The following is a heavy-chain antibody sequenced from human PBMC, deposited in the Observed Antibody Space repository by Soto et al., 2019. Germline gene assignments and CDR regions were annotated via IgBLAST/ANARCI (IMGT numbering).Heavy chain of an antibody. CDR3: AYSSSFARPEDY. CDR2: IIPIFGTA. V-gene: IGHV1-69*06. Sequence: ASVKVSCKASGGTFSSYAISWVRQAPGQGLEWMGGIIPIFGTANYAQKFQGRVTITADKSTSTAYMELSSLRSEDTAVYYCAYSSSFARPEDYWGQGTLVTVSS. CDR1: GGTFSSYA. D-gene: IGHD6-6*01. J-gene: IGHJ4*02.